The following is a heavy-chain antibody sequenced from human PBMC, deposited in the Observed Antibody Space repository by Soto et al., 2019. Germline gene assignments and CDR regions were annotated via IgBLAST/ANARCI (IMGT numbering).Heavy chain of an antibody. CDR1: GFTFSSYG. Sequence: QVQLVESGGGVVQPGRSLRLSCAASGFTFSSYGMHWVRQAPGKGLEWVAVIWCDGSNKYYADSVKGRFTISRDNSKNTLYLHMNSLRAEDTAVYYCARGPLKVQLISWLDVWGQGTTVSVSS. CDR2: IWCDGSNK. D-gene: IGHD2-2*01. V-gene: IGHV3-33*01. CDR3: ARGPLKVQLISWLDV. J-gene: IGHJ6*02.